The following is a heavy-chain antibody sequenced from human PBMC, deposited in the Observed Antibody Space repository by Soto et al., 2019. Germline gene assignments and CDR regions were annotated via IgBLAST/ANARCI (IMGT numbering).Heavy chain of an antibody. CDR3: ASMGYHYGSGSYPLDY. CDR1: GGSISSYY. D-gene: IGHD3-10*01. Sequence: QVQLQESGPGLVKPSATLSLTCTVSGGSISSYYWTWIRQPPGKGLEWIGFMYNSGSTHYNPALKSRVTISLDTSKNQFSLNLRSVTAADTAVYYCASMGYHYGSGSYPLDYWGQGTLVTVSS. V-gene: IGHV4-59*08. J-gene: IGHJ4*02. CDR2: MYNSGST.